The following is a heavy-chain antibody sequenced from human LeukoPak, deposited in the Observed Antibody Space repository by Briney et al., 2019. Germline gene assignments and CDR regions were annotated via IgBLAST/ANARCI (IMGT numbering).Heavy chain of an antibody. CDR2: IYYSGSA. V-gene: IGHV4-59*01. CDR3: ARVADPYYYGSGSQDDY. CDR1: VGSISSYY. J-gene: IGHJ4*02. D-gene: IGHD3-10*01. Sequence: SETLSLTCTVSVGSISSYYWSWIREPPGKGLEWIGYIYYSGSANYNTSLESRVTISVDPSKNQFSLKLSSVTAADTAVYYCARVADPYYYGSGSQDDYWGQGTLVTVSS.